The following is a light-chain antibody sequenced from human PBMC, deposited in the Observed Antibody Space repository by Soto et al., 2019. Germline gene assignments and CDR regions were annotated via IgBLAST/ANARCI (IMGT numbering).Light chain of an antibody. J-gene: IGKJ2*01. V-gene: IGKV3-20*01. Sequence: EIVLTQSPGTLSLSPGERATLSCRASQSVTSSYLAWYQQKPGQAPRLLISGATSRATGIPDRFSGSGSGTDFTLTISRLEPEDFAMYYCQHYGSSPPYTFGQGTKLEIK. CDR1: QSVTSSY. CDR3: QHYGSSPPYT. CDR2: GAT.